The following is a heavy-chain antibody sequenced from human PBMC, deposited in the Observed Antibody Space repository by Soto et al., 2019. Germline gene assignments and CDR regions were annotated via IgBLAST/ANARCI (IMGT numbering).Heavy chain of an antibody. CDR2: ISGSGGST. CDR3: AKGAHDLVYSFDY. CDR1: GFTFSSYA. V-gene: IGHV3-23*01. D-gene: IGHD3-3*01. J-gene: IGHJ4*02. Sequence: EVQLLESGGGLVQPGGSLRLSCAASGFTFSSYAMSWVRQAPGKGLEWVSGISGSGGSTYYADSVKGRFTISRDNFKKTLYLQMNSLRAEDTAVYYCAKGAHDLVYSFDYWGQGTLVTVSS.